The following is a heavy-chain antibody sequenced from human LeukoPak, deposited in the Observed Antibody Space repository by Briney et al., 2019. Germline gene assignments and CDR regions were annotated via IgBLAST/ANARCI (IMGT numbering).Heavy chain of an antibody. CDR1: GFTFSSYA. J-gene: IGHJ3*02. V-gene: IGHV3-64*01. Sequence: GGSLRFSCAASGFTFSSYAMHWVRQAPGKGLEYVSAISSNGGSTYYANSVKGRFTISRDNSKNTLYLQMGSLRAEDMAVYYCARGSDYCSGGSCYPRAFDIWGQGTMVTVSS. D-gene: IGHD2-15*01. CDR3: ARGSDYCSGGSCYPRAFDI. CDR2: ISSNGGST.